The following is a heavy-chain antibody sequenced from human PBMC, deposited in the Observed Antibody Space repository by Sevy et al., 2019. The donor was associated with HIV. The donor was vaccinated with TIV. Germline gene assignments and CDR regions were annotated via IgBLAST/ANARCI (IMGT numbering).Heavy chain of an antibody. J-gene: IGHJ5*02. CDR1: GGSFSGYY. V-gene: IGHV4-34*01. CDR3: ARSPPVVVVPGAPSWFDP. D-gene: IGHD2-2*01. CDR2: INHSGST. Sequence: SETLSLTCAVHGGSFSGYYWSWIRQPPGKGLEWIGEINHSGSTNYNPSLKSRVTISVDTSKKQFSLKLSYVTAADTAVYYCARSPPVVVVPGAPSWFDPWGQGTMVTVSS.